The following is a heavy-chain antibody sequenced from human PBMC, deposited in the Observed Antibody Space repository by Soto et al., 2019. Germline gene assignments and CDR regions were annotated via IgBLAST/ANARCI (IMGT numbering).Heavy chain of an antibody. CDR2: VYRTGST. D-gene: IGHD1-7*01. CDR3: ASRDPGTSVDY. V-gene: IGHV4-4*02. J-gene: IGHJ4*02. Sequence: SETLSLTCAVSGGSFTSNNWWTWVRQPPGQGLEWIGEVYRTGSTNYNPSLKSRVTISLDKSENQFSLKVTSLTAADTAVYYCASRDPGTSVDYWGQGTLVTVSS. CDR1: GGSFTSNNW.